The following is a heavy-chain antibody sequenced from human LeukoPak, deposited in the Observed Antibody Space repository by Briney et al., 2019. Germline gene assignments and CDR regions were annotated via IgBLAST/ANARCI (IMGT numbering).Heavy chain of an antibody. Sequence: GGSLRLSCAASGFTFSSYSMNWVRQAPGKGLEWVSSISSSSSYIYYADSVKGRFTTSRDNAKNSLYLQMNSLRAEDTAVYYCARDGSMTPFDYWGQGTLVTVSS. J-gene: IGHJ4*02. CDR1: GFTFSSYS. V-gene: IGHV3-21*01. CDR2: ISSSSSYI. D-gene: IGHD3-10*01. CDR3: ARDGSMTPFDY.